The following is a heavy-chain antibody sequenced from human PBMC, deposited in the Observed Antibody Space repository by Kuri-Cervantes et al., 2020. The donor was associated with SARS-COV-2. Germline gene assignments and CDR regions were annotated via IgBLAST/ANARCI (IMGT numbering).Heavy chain of an antibody. V-gene: IGHV3-43D*04. D-gene: IGHD2-15*01. J-gene: IGHJ4*02. CDR2: ISWDGGST. CDR3: AKDNSGGSSGLDY. Sequence: ETLSLTCAASGFTFDDYAMHWVRQAPGKGLEWVSLISWDGGSTYYADSVKGRFTISRDNSKNSLYLQMNSLRAEDTALYYCAKDNSGGSSGLDYWGQGTLVTVSS. CDR1: GFTFDDYA.